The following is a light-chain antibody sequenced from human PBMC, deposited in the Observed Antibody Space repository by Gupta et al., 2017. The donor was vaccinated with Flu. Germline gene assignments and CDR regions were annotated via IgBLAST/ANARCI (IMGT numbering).Light chain of an antibody. V-gene: IGLV2-14*01. CDR3: TSYTSSILI. CDR1: NSDVAYSNY. Sequence: QSALTQPASVSRSPGQSITLSCTATNSDVAYSNYVSWYQHHPGKAPKLLIYEVGYRPSGVSNRFSGSKSGNTASLTISGLQAEDEADYYCTSYTSSILIFGGGTKLTVL. J-gene: IGLJ2*01. CDR2: EVG.